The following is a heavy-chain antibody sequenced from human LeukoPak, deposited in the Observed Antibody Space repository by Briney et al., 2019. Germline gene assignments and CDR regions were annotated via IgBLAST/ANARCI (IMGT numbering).Heavy chain of an antibody. CDR3: ARVRRGYSYGLDY. CDR1: GGSVSSGSYY. D-gene: IGHD5-18*01. Sequence: SETLSLTCTVSGGSVSSGSYYWSWIRQPPGKGLEWIGYIYYSGSTNYNPSLKGRVTISVDTSKNQFSLKLSSVTAADTAVYYCARVRRGYSYGLDYWGQGTLVTVSS. V-gene: IGHV4-61*01. J-gene: IGHJ4*02. CDR2: IYYSGST.